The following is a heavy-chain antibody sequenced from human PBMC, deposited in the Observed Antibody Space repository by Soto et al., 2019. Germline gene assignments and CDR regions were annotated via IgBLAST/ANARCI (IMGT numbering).Heavy chain of an antibody. CDR3: AREVLDYYGFRTAFDY. CDR2: IYYSGST. Sequence: QVQLQESGPGLVKPSQTLSLTCTVSGGSISSGDYYWSWIRQPPGKGLEWIGYIYYSGSTYYNPSLKSRVTISVDTSKNQFSLKLSSVTAADTAVYYCAREVLDYYGFRTAFDYWGQGTLVTVSS. D-gene: IGHD3-10*01. J-gene: IGHJ4*02. V-gene: IGHV4-30-4*01. CDR1: GGSISSGDYY.